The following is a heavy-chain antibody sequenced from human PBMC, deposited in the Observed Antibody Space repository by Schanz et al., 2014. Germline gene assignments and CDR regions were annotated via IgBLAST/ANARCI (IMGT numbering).Heavy chain of an antibody. CDR2: ITAYNGDT. J-gene: IGHJ4*02. CDR1: GYTFTSHG. V-gene: IGHV1-18*01. D-gene: IGHD6-19*01. CDR3: ARGGYSSGWYDQDIARLDD. Sequence: QVQLVQSGAEVKKPGASVKVSCKASGYTFTSHGISWVRQAPGQGLEWMGWITAYNGDTNYALKLQGRVTMTTDTSTGTAYMELRSLRSEDTAVYYCARGGYSSGWYDQDIARLDDWGQGTPVTVSS.